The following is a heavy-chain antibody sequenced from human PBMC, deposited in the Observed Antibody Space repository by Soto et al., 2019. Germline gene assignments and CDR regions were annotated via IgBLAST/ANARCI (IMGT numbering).Heavy chain of an antibody. V-gene: IGHV1-46*01. CDR2: INPSFGST. J-gene: IGHJ1*01. CDR3: AREDINSSGYSRYSHH. Sequence: ASVKVSCKASGYTFTHYHVYWVRQAPGRGLEWLGMINPSFGSTTYAQNLQGRVTMTRDTSTNTVYMELSSLRSEDTAVYYCAREDINSSGYSRYSHHSGKKTLVNVPS. D-gene: IGHD3-22*01. CDR1: GYTFTHYH.